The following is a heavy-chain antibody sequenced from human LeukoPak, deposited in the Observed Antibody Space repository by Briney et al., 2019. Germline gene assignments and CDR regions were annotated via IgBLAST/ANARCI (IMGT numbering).Heavy chain of an antibody. J-gene: IGHJ4*02. CDR1: GYTSTSYY. Sequence: GASVKVSCKASGYTSTSYYMHWVRQAPGQGLEWMGIINPSGGSTSYAQKFQGRVTMTRDTSTSTVYMELSSLRSEDTAVYYCALLMITFGGVIGKFDYWGQGTLVTVSS. CDR2: INPSGGST. V-gene: IGHV1-46*01. D-gene: IGHD3-16*02. CDR3: ALLMITFGGVIGKFDY.